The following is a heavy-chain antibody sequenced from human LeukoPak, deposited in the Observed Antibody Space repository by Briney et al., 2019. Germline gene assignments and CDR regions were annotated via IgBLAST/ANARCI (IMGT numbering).Heavy chain of an antibody. J-gene: IGHJ3*02. CDR2: ISAYNGNT. D-gene: IGHD3-22*01. CDR3: ASPTAYYYDSSGFDI. V-gene: IGHV1-18*01. CDR1: GYTFTSYG. Sequence: GASVKVSCKASGYTFTSYGISWVRQAPGQGLEWMGWISAYNGNTNYAQKFQGRVTITTDESTSTAYMELSSLRSEDTAVYYCASPTAYYYDSSGFDIWGQGTMVTVSS.